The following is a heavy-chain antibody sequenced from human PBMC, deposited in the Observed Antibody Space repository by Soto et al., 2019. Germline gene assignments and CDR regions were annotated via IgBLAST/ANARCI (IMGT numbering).Heavy chain of an antibody. J-gene: IGHJ4*02. CDR3: AREGFVTTAPYFDY. CDR1: GFTFSSYA. Sequence: QVQLVESGGGVVQPGRSLRLSCAASGFTFSSYAMHWVRQAPGKGLEWVAVISYDGSNKYYADSVKGRFTISRDTSKNTLYLQMTSLRAEDTAVYYCAREGFVTTAPYFDYWGQGTLVTVSS. CDR2: ISYDGSNK. D-gene: IGHD4-17*01. V-gene: IGHV3-30-3*01.